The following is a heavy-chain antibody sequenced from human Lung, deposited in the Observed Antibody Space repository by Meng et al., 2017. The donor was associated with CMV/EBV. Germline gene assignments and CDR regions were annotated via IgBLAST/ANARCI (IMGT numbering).Heavy chain of an antibody. CDR3: ARSGGSEQGYAMDV. J-gene: IGHJ6*02. CDR1: GFTFSTYW. Sequence: GGSLRLXCAASGFTFSTYWMHWVRQTPGTGLVWVSRINSDGSTTTYADSVKGRFTISRDNAKNTLYLQMSSLRAEDSAVYYCARSGGSEQGYAMDVWGRGTTVTVSS. CDR2: INSDGSTT. D-gene: IGHD1/OR15-1a*01. V-gene: IGHV3-74*01.